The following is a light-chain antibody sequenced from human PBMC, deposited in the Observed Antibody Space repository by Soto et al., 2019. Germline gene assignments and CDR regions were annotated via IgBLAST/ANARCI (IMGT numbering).Light chain of an antibody. Sequence: QSALTQPASVSGSPGQSITISCTGTSSDVGGYDYVSWYLQHPGKAPKLMIYDVTNRPSGVSNRFSGSKSGNTASLTISGLQAEDEADYYCSSYTTSSTLAFGTGTKVTVL. CDR3: SSYTTSSTLA. V-gene: IGLV2-14*01. J-gene: IGLJ1*01. CDR1: SSDVGGYDY. CDR2: DVT.